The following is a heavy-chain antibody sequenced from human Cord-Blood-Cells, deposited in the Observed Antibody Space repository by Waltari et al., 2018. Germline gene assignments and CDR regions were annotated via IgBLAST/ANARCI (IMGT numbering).Heavy chain of an antibody. CDR2: INHSGST. J-gene: IGHJ4*02. D-gene: IGHD2-21*01. CDR3: ARGYSGFDY. CDR1: GGSSSGYY. V-gene: IGHV4-34*01. Sequence: QVQLQQWGAGLLKPSETLSLTCAVYGGSSSGYYWSWIRQPPGKGLEWIGEINHSGSTNYNPSLKSRVTISVDTSKNQFSLKLSSVTAADTAVYYCARGYSGFDYWGQGTLVTVSS.